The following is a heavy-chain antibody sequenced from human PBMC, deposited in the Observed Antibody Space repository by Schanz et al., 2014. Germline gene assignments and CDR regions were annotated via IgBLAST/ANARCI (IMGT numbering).Heavy chain of an antibody. V-gene: IGHV3-48*04. J-gene: IGHJ4*02. CDR2: IGNGGVTI. CDR3: ARIGGSVFDY. CDR1: GFTFSSYA. D-gene: IGHD3-10*01. Sequence: EVQLLESGGGLVQPGGSLRLSCAASGFTFSSYAMSWVRQAPGKGPEWVSYIGNGGVTIYYADSVKGRFTISRDNSKNSLYLQMNSLRAEDTAVYYCARIGGSVFDYWAQGTLVTVSS.